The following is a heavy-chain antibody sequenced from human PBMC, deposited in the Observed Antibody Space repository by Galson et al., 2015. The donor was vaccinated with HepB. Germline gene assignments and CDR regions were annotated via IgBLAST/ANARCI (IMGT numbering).Heavy chain of an antibody. V-gene: IGHV5-51*01. CDR3: ARQLAGGMDV. CDR1: GYSFSRYW. Sequence: QSGAEVKKPGESLKISCQDSGYSFSRYWVAWVRQMPGKGLEYMGLIYPGDSNTRYSPSFQGQVTISADKSISTAYLQWSTLRASDSAIYYCARQLAGGMDVWGQGTTVTVSS. CDR2: IYPGDSNT. J-gene: IGHJ6*02. D-gene: IGHD6-13*01.